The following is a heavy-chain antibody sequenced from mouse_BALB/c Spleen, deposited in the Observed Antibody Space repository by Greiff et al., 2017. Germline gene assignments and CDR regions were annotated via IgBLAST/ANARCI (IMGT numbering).Heavy chain of an antibody. D-gene: IGHD1-2*01. CDR2: ISYDGSN. V-gene: IGHV3-6*02. J-gene: IGHJ1*01. CDR1: GYSITSGYY. Sequence: DVKLQESGPGLVKPSQSLSLTCSVTGYSITSGYYWNWIRQFPGNKLEWMGYISYDGSNNYNPSLKNRISITRDTSKNQFFLKLNSVTTEDTATYYCASTAGEGYFDVWGAGTTVTVSS. CDR3: ASTAGEGYFDV.